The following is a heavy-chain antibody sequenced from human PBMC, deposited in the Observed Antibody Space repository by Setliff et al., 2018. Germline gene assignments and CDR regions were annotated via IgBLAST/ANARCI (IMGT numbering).Heavy chain of an antibody. D-gene: IGHD6-13*01. V-gene: IGHV1-46*01. CDR2: INTGGGSA. Sequence: ASVKVSCKASGYSFTSYYMYWVRQAPGKGLEWMGTINTGGGSASIVEKIQGRVTMTSEPSTSTVYLDLSGLTSEDTAVYYCGRAGVAAAGRTGLLEYWGQGPLVTVSS. CDR3: GRAGVAAAGRTGLLEY. J-gene: IGHJ4*02. CDR1: GYSFTSYY.